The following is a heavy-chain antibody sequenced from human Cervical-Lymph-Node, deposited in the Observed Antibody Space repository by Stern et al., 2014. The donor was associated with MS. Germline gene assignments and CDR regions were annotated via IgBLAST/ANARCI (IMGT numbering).Heavy chain of an antibody. CDR3: AQTTTVILFDY. J-gene: IGHJ4*02. D-gene: IGHD4-17*01. CDR2: IYWDDDK. CDR1: GFSLTTSKVG. V-gene: IGHV2-5*02. Sequence: QITLKESGPTLVKPTQTLTLTCTFSGFSLTTSKVGVGWVRQPPGKALEWLALIYWDDDKRYSPSLKSRLTITKDTSKNQVVLTMTDLDPVDTATYYCAQTTTVILFDYWGQGTLVTVSS.